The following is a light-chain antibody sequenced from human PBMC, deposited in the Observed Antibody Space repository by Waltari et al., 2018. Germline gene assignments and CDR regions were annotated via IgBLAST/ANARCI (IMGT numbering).Light chain of an antibody. V-gene: IGKV3-11*01. J-gene: IGKJ4*01. Sequence: EIVLTQSPATLSLSPGERVTLSCRASQSVSTYLAWYQQRPGQPPRLLIYDSSSRATGIPARFSGSGSETDFTITISSLEPEDFAVYYCQQRYKWPLTFGGGSKVEI. CDR2: DSS. CDR1: QSVSTY. CDR3: QQRYKWPLT.